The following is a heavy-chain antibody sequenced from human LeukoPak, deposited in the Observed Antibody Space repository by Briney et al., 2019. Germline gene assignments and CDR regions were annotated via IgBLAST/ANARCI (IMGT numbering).Heavy chain of an antibody. Sequence: GGSLRLSCAASGFTFSSYWMHWVRQAPGKGLEGVSVIYNGGSTYYSDSVTGRFTISRDNSKNTLYLQMNSLRAEDTAVDYFSGLGYSSRWAWVDPWGEGTLVSVSS. V-gene: IGHV3-53*01. CDR2: IYNGGST. CDR3: SGLGYSSRWAWVDP. D-gene: IGHD6-13*01. J-gene: IGHJ5*02. CDR1: GFTFSSYW.